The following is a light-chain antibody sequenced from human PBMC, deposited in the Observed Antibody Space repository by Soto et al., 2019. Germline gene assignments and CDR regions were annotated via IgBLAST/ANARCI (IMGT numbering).Light chain of an antibody. J-gene: IGLJ1*01. CDR2: EVS. CDR1: SSDVGYDNY. Sequence: QSALTQPASVSGSPGQSITISCTGTSSDVGYDNYVSWFQQHPGKAPKLMIYEVSRRPSGVSNRFSGSKSANTASLTISGLQAEDEADYYCTSFTATSTYVFGTGTKLTVL. CDR3: TSFTATSTYV. V-gene: IGLV2-14*01.